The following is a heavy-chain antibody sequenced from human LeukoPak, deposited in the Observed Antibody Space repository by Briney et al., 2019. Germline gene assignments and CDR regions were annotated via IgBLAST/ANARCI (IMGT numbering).Heavy chain of an antibody. J-gene: IGHJ4*02. V-gene: IGHV3-48*01. CDR3: AKVSGAVAGTWGYYFDY. Sequence: GGSLRLSCAASGFTFSSYSMNWVRQAPGKGLEWVSYISSSSSTIYYADSVKGRFTISRDNAKNSLYLQMNSLRAEDTAVYYCAKVSGAVAGTWGYYFDYWGQGTLVTVSS. D-gene: IGHD6-19*01. CDR2: ISSSSSTI. CDR1: GFTFSSYS.